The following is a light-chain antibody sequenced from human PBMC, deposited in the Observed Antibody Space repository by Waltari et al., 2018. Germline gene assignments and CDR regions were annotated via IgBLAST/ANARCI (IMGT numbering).Light chain of an antibody. CDR3: QTWGTVL. Sequence: QLVLTQSPSASASLGASVKLTCTLSSGHRSYAIAWHQQQPEKGPRFLMKLNSDGSHSKGDGIPDRFSGSSSGAERYLTISSLQSEDEADYYCQTWGTVLFGGGTKLTVL. CDR1: SGHRSYA. J-gene: IGLJ2*01. V-gene: IGLV4-69*01. CDR2: LNSDGSH.